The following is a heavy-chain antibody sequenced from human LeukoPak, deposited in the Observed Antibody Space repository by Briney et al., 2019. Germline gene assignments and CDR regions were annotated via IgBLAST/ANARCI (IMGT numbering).Heavy chain of an antibody. CDR3: ARGLRLPSRSAPAVPHV. CDR2: INHSGTT. J-gene: IGHJ6*04. Sequence: SETLSLTCAVYGGAFSDYYWNWIRPPPGKGLEGIGEINHSGTTNYTPSLNSRVTISVDTSKNQFSLRLSAVTAADTAVHHCARGLRLPSRSAPAVPHVWAKGTTVTVSA. CDR1: GGAFSDYY. V-gene: IGHV4-34*01. D-gene: IGHD2-2*01.